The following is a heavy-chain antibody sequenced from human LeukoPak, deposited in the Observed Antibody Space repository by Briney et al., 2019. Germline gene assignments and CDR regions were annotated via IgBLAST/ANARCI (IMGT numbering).Heavy chain of an antibody. CDR3: ARISGSPYYYYYGMDV. V-gene: IGHV1-18*01. D-gene: IGHD1-26*01. Sequence: GASVKVSCKASGYTFTSYGISWVRQAPGQGLEWMGWISAYNGNTNYAQKLQGRVTMTTDTSTSTAYMELRSLRSDDTAVYYCARISGSPYYYYYGMDVWGQGTTVTVSS. CDR2: ISAYNGNT. CDR1: GYTFTSYG. J-gene: IGHJ6*02.